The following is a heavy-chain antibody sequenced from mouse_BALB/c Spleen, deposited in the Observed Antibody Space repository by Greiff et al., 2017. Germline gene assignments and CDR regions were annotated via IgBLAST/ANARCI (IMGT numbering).Heavy chain of an antibody. Sequence: VKLQESGAELARPGASVTLSCKASGYTFTSYWMQWVKQRPGQGLEWIGAIYPGDGDTRYTQKFKGKATLTADKSSSTAYMQLSSLASEDSAVYYGAREGNYGYWGQGTTLTVSA. CDR3: AREGNYGY. CDR1: GYTFTSYW. J-gene: IGHJ2*01. CDR2: IYPGDGDT. V-gene: IGHV1-87*01. D-gene: IGHD2-1*01.